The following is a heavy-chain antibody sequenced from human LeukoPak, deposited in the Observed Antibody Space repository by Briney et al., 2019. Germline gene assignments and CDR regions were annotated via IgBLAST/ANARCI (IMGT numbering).Heavy chain of an antibody. V-gene: IGHV3-30*04. Sequence: GGSLRLSCAASGFIFSSYAMHWVRQAPGKGLEWVAVISYDGNNKYYADSVKGRFTISRDNSKNTLYLQMNSLRAEDTAVYYCARGVRIAVAGYIDYWGQGTLVTVSS. CDR2: ISYDGNNK. D-gene: IGHD6-19*01. CDR1: GFIFSSYA. CDR3: ARGVRIAVAGYIDY. J-gene: IGHJ4*02.